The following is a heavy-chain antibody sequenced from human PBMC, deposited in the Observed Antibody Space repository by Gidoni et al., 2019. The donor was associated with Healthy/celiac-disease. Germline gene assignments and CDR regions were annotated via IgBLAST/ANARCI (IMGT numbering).Heavy chain of an antibody. CDR2: IYSGGST. Sequence: GKGLEWVSVIYSGGSTYYADSVKGRFTISGHNSKNTLYLQMNSLRAEDTAVYYCARGRTYYYDSSGYRTYYFDYWGQGTLVTVSS. J-gene: IGHJ4*02. D-gene: IGHD3-22*01. V-gene: IGHV3-53*04. CDR3: ARGRTYYYDSSGYRTYYFDY.